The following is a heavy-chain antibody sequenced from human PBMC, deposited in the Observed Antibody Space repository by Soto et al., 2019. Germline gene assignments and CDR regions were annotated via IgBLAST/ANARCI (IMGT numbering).Heavy chain of an antibody. J-gene: IGHJ4*02. CDR1: GYTFTSYG. D-gene: IGHD3-10*01. Sequence: ASVKVSCKASGYTFTSYGISWARQATGQGLEWMGWMNPNSGNTGYAQKFQGRVTMTRNTSISTAYMELSSLRSEDTAVYYCARGGVFFFAAPTKPFDYWGQGTLVTVSS. CDR2: MNPNSGNT. CDR3: ARGGVFFFAAPTKPFDY. V-gene: IGHV1-8*02.